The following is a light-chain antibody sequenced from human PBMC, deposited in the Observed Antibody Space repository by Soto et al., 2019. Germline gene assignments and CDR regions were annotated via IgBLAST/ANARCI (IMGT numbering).Light chain of an antibody. Sequence: QSALTQPASVSGSPGQSITISCTGTRSDVGGYNFVSWYQQLPGKAPKLMIYEVRNRPSGVSNRFSGSKSGNTASLTISGLPAEDEADYYCSSYTSSSTLEVFGTGTKVTVL. CDR3: SSYTSSSTLEV. CDR2: EVR. J-gene: IGLJ1*01. V-gene: IGLV2-14*01. CDR1: RSDVGGYNF.